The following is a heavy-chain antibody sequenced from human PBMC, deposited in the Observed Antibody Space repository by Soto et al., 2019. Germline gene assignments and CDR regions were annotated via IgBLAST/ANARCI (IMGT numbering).Heavy chain of an antibody. CDR3: ARHTARYCSSTSCYGLYYYYYMDV. J-gene: IGHJ6*03. V-gene: IGHV4-39*01. CDR1: GGSISSSSYY. D-gene: IGHD2-2*01. Sequence: SETLSLTCTVSGGSISSSSYYWGWIRQPPGKGLEWIGSIYYSGSTYYNPSLKSRVTISVDTSKNQFSLKLSSETAADTAVYYCARHTARYCSSTSCYGLYYYYYMDVWGKGTTVTVSS. CDR2: IYYSGST.